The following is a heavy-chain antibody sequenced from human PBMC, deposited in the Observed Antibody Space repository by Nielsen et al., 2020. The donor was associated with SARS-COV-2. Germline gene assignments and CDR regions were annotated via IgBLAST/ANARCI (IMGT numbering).Heavy chain of an antibody. V-gene: IGHV3-53*01. J-gene: IGHJ3*02. CDR3: AGELLLEFDI. Sequence: GGSLRLSCTATGFSVTKNYMTWVRQAPGKGLEWVSLLYNGDITYYADSVKGRFTISRDTSMNTLYLQMDSLRADDTAVYYCAGELLLEFDIWGQGTMVTVSS. D-gene: IGHD2-15*01. CDR2: LYNGDIT. CDR1: GFSVTKNY.